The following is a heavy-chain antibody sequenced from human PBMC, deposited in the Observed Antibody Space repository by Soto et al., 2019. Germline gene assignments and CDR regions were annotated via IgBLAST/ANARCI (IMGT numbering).Heavy chain of an antibody. CDR1: GFTFSSYA. CDR2: ISGSGGST. V-gene: IGHV3-23*01. D-gene: IGHD6-19*01. CDR3: AKDSAVAGGRKHFDY. Sequence: EVQLLESGGGLVQPGGSLRLSCAASGFTFSSYAMSWVRQAPGKGLEWVSAISGSGGSTYYADSVKGRFPISRDNSKNTLYLQMNSRRAEDTAVYYCAKDSAVAGGRKHFDYWGQGTLVTVSS. J-gene: IGHJ4*02.